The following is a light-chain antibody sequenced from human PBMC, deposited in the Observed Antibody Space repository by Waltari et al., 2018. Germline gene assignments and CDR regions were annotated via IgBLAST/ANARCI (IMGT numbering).Light chain of an antibody. CDR2: DAS. CDR3: QKYVNLPAT. Sequence: EIVLTQSPGTLSLSPGERATLSCRASQSVGKYLVWYQQKPGQAPRLLIYDASTRATGIPARFSGSGSGTDFSLTISRLEPEDFAVYYCQKYVNLPATFGQGTRVEIK. J-gene: IGKJ1*01. V-gene: IGKV3-20*01. CDR1: QSVGKY.